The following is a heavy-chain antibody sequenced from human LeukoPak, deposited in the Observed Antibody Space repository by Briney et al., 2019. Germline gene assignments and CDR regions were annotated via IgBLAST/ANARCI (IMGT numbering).Heavy chain of an antibody. CDR1: GFTFDDYA. V-gene: IGHV3-9*01. D-gene: IGHD3-10*01. Sequence: GGSLRLPCAASGFTFDDYAMHWVRQAPGKGLEWVSVISWNSGTIAYADSVKGRFTISRDNAKNSLYLQMNSLRAEDTALYYCAKDLAFGITLRRGSNSHKGYWGQGTLVTVSS. CDR3: AKDLAFGITLRRGSNSHKGY. CDR2: ISWNSGTI. J-gene: IGHJ4*02.